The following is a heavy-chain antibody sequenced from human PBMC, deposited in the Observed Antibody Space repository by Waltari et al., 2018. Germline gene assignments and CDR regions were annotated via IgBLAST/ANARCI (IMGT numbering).Heavy chain of an antibody. J-gene: IGHJ6*02. CDR2: IYYSGST. CDR3: ASGRAYYYYGMDV. Sequence: QVQLQESGPGLVKPSETLSLTCTVSGGSISSYYWSWIRQPPGKGLAWIGYIYYSGSTNYNPTLKSRVTISVDTSKNQFSLKLSSVTAADTAVYYCASGRAYYYYGMDVWGQGTTVTVSS. CDR1: GGSISSYY. V-gene: IGHV4-59*01. D-gene: IGHD2-15*01.